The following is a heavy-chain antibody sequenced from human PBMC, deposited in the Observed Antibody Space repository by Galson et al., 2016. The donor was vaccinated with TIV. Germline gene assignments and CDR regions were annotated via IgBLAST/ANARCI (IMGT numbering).Heavy chain of an antibody. J-gene: IGHJ3*01. CDR2: IKTDGSRT. V-gene: IGHV3-74*01. CDR3: RARGDSRAHDVFDF. Sequence: SLRLSCAASGFTFSNFWMHWVRQVPGKGLVWVSRIKTDGSRTDYVDSVKGRFTISRDNVKNTVYLQMDSLRAGDTAVYYCRARGDSRAHDVFDFWGHGTKVTGSS. CDR1: GFTFSNFW. D-gene: IGHD3-3*01.